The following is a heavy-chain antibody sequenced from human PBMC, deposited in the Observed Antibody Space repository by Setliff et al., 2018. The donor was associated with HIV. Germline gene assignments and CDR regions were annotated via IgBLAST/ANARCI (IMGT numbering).Heavy chain of an antibody. V-gene: IGHV4-39*02. CDR2: INHYGGT. Sequence: SGPTLVNPTQTLTLTCTFSGFSLTTSGVEVAWIRQPPGKGLEWIGAINHYGGTNYNPSLKSRVTMSVDTSKNHFSLKLRSVTAADTALYFCARAPPGIQLLTTTNGPYYFDFWGQGLLVTVSS. CDR1: GFSLTTSGVE. J-gene: IGHJ4*02. D-gene: IGHD1-1*01. CDR3: ARAPPGIQLLTTTNGPYYFDF.